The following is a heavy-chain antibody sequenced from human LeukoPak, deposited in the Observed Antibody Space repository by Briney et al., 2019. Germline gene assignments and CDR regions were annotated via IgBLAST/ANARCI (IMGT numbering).Heavy chain of an antibody. CDR3: ARDYGTTDFDY. CDR2: MSSSGSYI. CDR1: GFTFSTYR. V-gene: IGHV3-21*06. Sequence: TGGSLRLSCAASGFTFSTYRMNWVRQAPGKGLEWVSSMSSSGSYIYYADSVKGRFTISRDNAKNSLYLQMNSLRAEDTAVYYCARDYGTTDFDYWGQGTLVTVSS. J-gene: IGHJ4*02. D-gene: IGHD1-7*01.